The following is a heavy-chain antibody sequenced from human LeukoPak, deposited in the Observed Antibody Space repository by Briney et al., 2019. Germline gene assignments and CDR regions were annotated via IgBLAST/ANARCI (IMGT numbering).Heavy chain of an antibody. CDR3: AGELQEMATPTTDY. J-gene: IGHJ4*02. V-gene: IGHV1-2*02. CDR2: INPNSGGT. CDR1: GYTFTGYY. D-gene: IGHD5-24*01. Sequence: GASVKVSCKASGYTFTGYYIHWVRQAPGQGLEWMGWINPNSGGTNYAQKFQGRVTMTRDTSISTAYMELSRLRSDDTAVYYCAGELQEMATPTTDYWGQGTLVTVSS.